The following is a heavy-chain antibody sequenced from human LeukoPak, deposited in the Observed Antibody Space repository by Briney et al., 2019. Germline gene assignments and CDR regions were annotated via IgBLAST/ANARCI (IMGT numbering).Heavy chain of an antibody. Sequence: SETLSLTCTVSGYSISSGYYWGWIRQPPGKGLEWIGSIYHSGSTYYNPSLKSRVTISVDTSRNQFSLKLSSVTAADTAVYYCVRRAVAGMGGWDYWGQGTLVTVSS. V-gene: IGHV4-38-2*02. CDR2: IYHSGST. D-gene: IGHD6-19*01. CDR3: VRRAVAGMGGWDY. J-gene: IGHJ4*02. CDR1: GYSISSGYY.